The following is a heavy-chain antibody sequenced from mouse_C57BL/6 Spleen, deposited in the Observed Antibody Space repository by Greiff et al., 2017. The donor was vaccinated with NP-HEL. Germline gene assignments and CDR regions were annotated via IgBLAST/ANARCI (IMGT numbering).Heavy chain of an antibody. CDR3: ARNGNYEAWFAY. Sequence: QVQLQQPGAELVMPGASVKLSCKASGYTFTSYWMHWVKQRPGQGLEWIGEIAPSDSYTNYNQKFKGKSTLTVDKSSSTAYMQLSSLTSEDSAVYYWARNGNYEAWFAYWGQGTLVTVSA. CDR2: IAPSDSYT. J-gene: IGHJ3*01. D-gene: IGHD2-1*01. CDR1: GYTFTSYW. V-gene: IGHV1-69*01.